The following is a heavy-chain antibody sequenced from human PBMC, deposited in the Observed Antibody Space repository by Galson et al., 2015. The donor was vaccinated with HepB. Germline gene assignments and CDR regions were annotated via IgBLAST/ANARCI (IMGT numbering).Heavy chain of an antibody. CDR2: ISYDGSNK. D-gene: IGHD5-24*01. CDR1: GFTFSSYA. J-gene: IGHJ4*02. V-gene: IGHV3-30-3*01. CDR3: ASARGYNYGLLDY. Sequence: SLRLSCAASGFTFSSYAMHWVRQAPGKGLEWVAVISYDGSNKYYADSVKGRFTISRDNSKNTLYLQMNSLRAEDTAVYYCASARGYNYGLLDYWGQGTLVTVSS.